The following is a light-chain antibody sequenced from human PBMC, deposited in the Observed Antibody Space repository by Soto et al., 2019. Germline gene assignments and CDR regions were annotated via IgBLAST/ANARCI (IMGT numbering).Light chain of an antibody. V-gene: IGLV2-14*01. J-gene: IGLJ1*01. CDR3: SSYTTSNTLV. Sequence: QSALTQPDSVAGSPGQSITISCSGTSSDVGGYKYVSWYQQHPGKAPKLMIYEVSYRPSGVSNRFSGSKSGNTASLTISGLQSDDVADYYCSSYTTSNTLVFGTGTKLTVL. CDR1: SSDVGGYKY. CDR2: EVS.